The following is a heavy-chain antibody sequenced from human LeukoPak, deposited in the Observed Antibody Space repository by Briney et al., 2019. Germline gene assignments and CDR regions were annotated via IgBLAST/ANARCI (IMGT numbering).Heavy chain of an antibody. Sequence: ASVKVSCKASGGTFSSYAISWVRQARGQGLEWMGGIIPIFGTANYAQKFQGRVTITTDESTSTAYMELSSLRSEDTAVYYCARDITVAGNRFDYWGQGTLVTVSS. CDR3: ARDITVAGNRFDY. V-gene: IGHV1-69*05. CDR1: GGTFSSYA. CDR2: IIPIFGTA. D-gene: IGHD6-19*01. J-gene: IGHJ4*02.